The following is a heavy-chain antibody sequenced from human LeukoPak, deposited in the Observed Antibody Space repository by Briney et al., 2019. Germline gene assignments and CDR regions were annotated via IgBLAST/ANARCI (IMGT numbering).Heavy chain of an antibody. J-gene: IGHJ4*02. CDR3: ARDRKGTQDFDY. CDR2: IYYSGST. CDR1: GGSISSSSYY. V-gene: IGHV4-39*07. Sequence: SETLSLTCTVSGGSISSSSYYWGWIRQPPGKGLEWIGSIYYSGSTYYNPSLKSRVTISVDTSKNQFSLKLSSVTAADTAVYYCARDRKGTQDFDYWGQGTLVTVSS. D-gene: IGHD3-10*01.